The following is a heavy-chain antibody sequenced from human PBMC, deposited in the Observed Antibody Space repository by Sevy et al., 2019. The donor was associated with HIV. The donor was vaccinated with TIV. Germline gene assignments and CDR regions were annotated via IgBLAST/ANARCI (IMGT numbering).Heavy chain of an antibody. D-gene: IGHD3-22*01. Sequence: GGSLRLSCAASGFTVSSNYMSWVRQAPGKGLEWVSIIFSGGGTYYADSVQGRFTISRDNSKNMVYLQMNSLRAEDTAVFYCARGATFYSDSSGRVLSVLGAFDIWGRWTMVTDSS. CDR2: IFSGGGT. J-gene: IGHJ3*02. CDR3: ARGATFYSDSSGRVLSVLGAFDI. CDR1: GFTVSSNY. V-gene: IGHV3-53*01.